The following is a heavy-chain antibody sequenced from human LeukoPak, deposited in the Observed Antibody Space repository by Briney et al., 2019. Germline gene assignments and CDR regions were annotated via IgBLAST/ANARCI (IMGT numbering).Heavy chain of an antibody. CDR1: GFTVNNNY. V-gene: IGHV3-66*02. CDR3: AQVAYYESHGYLDN. CDR2: IYSGDST. J-gene: IGHJ4*02. D-gene: IGHD3-22*01. Sequence: GGSLRLSCTASGFTVNNNYMIWVRQAPGKGLEWVSVIYSGDSTCYTDPVKGRFIISRDNSENTLYLQMNSLRAEDTAVYYCAQVAYYESHGYLDNWGQGTLVTVSS.